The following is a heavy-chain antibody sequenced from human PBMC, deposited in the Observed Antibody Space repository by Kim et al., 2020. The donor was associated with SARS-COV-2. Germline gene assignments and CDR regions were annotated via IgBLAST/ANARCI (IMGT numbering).Heavy chain of an antibody. D-gene: IGHD3-16*01. Sequence: TEYAASVKGRFTISRDDSKNSLYLQMNSLKTEDTAVYYCARDTFGGALDVWGKGTTVTVSS. J-gene: IGHJ6*04. CDR3: ARDTFGGALDV. CDR2: T. V-gene: IGHV3-72*01.